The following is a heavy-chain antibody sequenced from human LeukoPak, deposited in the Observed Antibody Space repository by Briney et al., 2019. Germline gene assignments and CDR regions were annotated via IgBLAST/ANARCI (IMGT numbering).Heavy chain of an antibody. CDR3: ARDRGVFWSGYYAY. J-gene: IGHJ4*02. Sequence: GGSLRLSCAASGFTFSSYWMSWVRQAPGKGLEWVANIKQDGSEKYYVDSVKGRFTISRDNAKNSLYLQMNSLRAEDTAVYYCARDRGVFWSGYYAYWGQGTLVTVSS. V-gene: IGHV3-7*01. D-gene: IGHD3-3*01. CDR2: IKQDGSEK. CDR1: GFTFSSYW.